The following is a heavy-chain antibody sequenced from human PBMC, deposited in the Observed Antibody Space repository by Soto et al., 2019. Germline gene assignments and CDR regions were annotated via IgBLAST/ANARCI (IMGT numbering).Heavy chain of an antibody. J-gene: IGHJ6*03. Sequence: GASVKVSCKASGYTFTGYDINWVRQATGQGLEWMGWMNPNSGNTGYAQKFQGRVTMTRNTSISTAYMELSSLRSEDTAVYYCARGRGACTNGVCYHYYYYYMDVWGKGTTVTVSS. CDR1: GYTFTGYD. V-gene: IGHV1-8*01. CDR3: ARGRGACTNGVCYHYYYYYMDV. CDR2: MNPNSGNT. D-gene: IGHD2-8*01.